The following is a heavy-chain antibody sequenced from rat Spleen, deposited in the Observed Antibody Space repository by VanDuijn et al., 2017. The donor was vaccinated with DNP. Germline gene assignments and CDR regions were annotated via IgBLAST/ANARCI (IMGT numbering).Heavy chain of an antibody. Sequence: EVQLVESGGGLVQPGRSLKLSCAASGFTFSDYYMAWVRQAPTKGLEWVAYISYDGGNTYYGDSVKGRCTISRDNAKSTLYLQMNSLRSEDMATYYCARPMDYYSGGFAYWGQGTLVTVSS. V-gene: IGHV5-22*01. CDR1: GFTFSDYY. CDR3: ARPMDYYSGGFAY. D-gene: IGHD1-1*01. CDR2: ISYDGGNT. J-gene: IGHJ3*01.